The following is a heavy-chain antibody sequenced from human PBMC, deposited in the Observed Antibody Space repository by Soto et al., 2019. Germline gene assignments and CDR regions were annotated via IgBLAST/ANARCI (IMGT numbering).Heavy chain of an antibody. V-gene: IGHV4-30-2*01. CDR2: IYHSGTT. CDR1: GGSVSGAGYS. CDR3: AIAQFYSGSGNYYNLMFYP. Sequence: LSLTCAVSGGSVSGAGYSWSWIRQPPGGGLEWIGYIYHSGTTLYNPSLKTRLTMSLDRSNNRFSPTLNSMTAADTAVYYCAIAQFYSGSGNYYNLMFYPWGQETQVTV. D-gene: IGHD3-10*01. J-gene: IGHJ5*02.